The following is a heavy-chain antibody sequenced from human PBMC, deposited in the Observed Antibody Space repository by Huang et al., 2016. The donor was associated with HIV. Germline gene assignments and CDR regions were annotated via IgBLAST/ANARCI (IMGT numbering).Heavy chain of an antibody. CDR3: VSHGSGTADY. Sequence: QVQLQESGPGLVKPSETLSLSCTVSGDSVSSASYYWSWIRQPPGRGLEWIGYIYFSGGTHYNPSLKSRVTISIDTSKNQFSLRLSSVTAADTAVYYCVSHGSGTADYWGQGTLVTVSS. CDR1: GDSVSSASYY. D-gene: IGHD3-10*01. V-gene: IGHV4-61*01. J-gene: IGHJ4*02. CDR2: IYFSGGT.